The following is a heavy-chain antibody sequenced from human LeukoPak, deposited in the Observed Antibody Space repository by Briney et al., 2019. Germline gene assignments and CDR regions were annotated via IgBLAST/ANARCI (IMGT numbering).Heavy chain of an antibody. D-gene: IGHD1-1*01. Sequence: ASVKVSCKASGYTFTGHYMHWVRQAPGQGLQWMGWLNPGSGDTKYAQNFQGRVTMTRDTSITTAYMQLNSLRSADTAVYFCASTDSDWNHEITFWGQGTLVTVSS. CDR3: ASTDSDWNHEITF. CDR2: LNPGSGDT. J-gene: IGHJ4*02. V-gene: IGHV1-2*02. CDR1: GYTFTGHY.